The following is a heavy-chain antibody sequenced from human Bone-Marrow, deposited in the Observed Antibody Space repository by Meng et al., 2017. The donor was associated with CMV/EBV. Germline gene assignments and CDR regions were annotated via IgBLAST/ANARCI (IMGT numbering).Heavy chain of an antibody. CDR1: GFTFSSYA. V-gene: IGHV3-30-3*01. CDR3: ARGPRFGELFD. CDR2: ISYDGSNK. D-gene: IGHD3-10*01. Sequence: GESLKISCAASGFTFSSYAMHWVRQAPGKGLEWVAVISYDGSNKYYADSVKGRFTISRDNSKNTLYLQINSLRAEDTAVYYCARGPRFGELFDWGHGTLATVSS. J-gene: IGHJ1*01.